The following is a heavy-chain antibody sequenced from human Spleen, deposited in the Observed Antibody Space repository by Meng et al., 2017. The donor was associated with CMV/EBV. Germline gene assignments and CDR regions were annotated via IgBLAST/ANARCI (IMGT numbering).Heavy chain of an antibody. CDR2: VIPVLGIT. D-gene: IGHD2-8*02. V-gene: IGHV1-69*02. CDR1: VGSFSTHS. J-gene: IGHJ4*02. Sequence: SVKVSCKAPVGSFSTHSFSWVRQAPGQGLEWVGRVIPVLGITNYAQKFQGRVTITADDSTSTAYLHLSSLRYDDTAVFYCAKEMNTGNYYPDSWGQGTLVTVSS. CDR3: AKEMNTGNYYPDS.